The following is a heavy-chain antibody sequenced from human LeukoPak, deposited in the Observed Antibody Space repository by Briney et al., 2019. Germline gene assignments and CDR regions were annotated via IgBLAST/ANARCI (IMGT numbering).Heavy chain of an antibody. V-gene: IGHV3-23*01. Sequence: PGGSLRLSCAASGFTFSSYAMSWVRQAPGKGLEWVSSISGSGGTTYYADPVKGRFTISRDNSKNTLYLQMNSLRVEDTAVYQCAKTRGYSGYDSLDYWGQGTLVAVSS. CDR1: GFTFSSYA. D-gene: IGHD5-12*01. CDR3: AKTRGYSGYDSLDY. CDR2: ISGSGGTT. J-gene: IGHJ4*02.